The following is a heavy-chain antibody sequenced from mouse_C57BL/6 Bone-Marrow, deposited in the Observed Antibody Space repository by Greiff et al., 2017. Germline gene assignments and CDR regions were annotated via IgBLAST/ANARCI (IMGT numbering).Heavy chain of an antibody. J-gene: IGHJ1*03. CDR3: ARNGYYYGTYWYFDV. V-gene: IGHV2-2*01. CDR1: GFSLTSSG. CDR2: IWSGGNT. Sequence: VQLQQSGPGLVQPSQSLSITCTVSGFSLTSSGVHWVRQSPGKGLEWLGVIWSGGNTDYNAAFISRLSISKDNSKSQVFFKMISLQADDTAIYYCARNGYYYGTYWYFDVWGTGTTVTVSS. D-gene: IGHD1-1*01.